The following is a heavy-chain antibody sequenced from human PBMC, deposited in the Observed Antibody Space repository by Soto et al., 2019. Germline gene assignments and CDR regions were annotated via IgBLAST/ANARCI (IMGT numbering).Heavy chain of an antibody. V-gene: IGHV3-23*01. CDR3: ARVSSSGWDFDY. Sequence: EVQLLDSGGGLVQPGGSLRLSCAASGFTFDNYAMTWVRQVPWKGLAWVSAISAGGSSAYYADSARGRFIISRDNSKNTLFLQMNNLRAVDTGVYYCARVSSSGWDFDYWGQGTLVTVSS. CDR2: ISAGGSSA. D-gene: IGHD6-19*01. CDR1: GFTFDNYA. J-gene: IGHJ4*02.